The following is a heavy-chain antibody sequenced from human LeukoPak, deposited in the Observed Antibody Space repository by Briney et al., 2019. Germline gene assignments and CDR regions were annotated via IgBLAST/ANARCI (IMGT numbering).Heavy chain of an antibody. J-gene: IGHJ4*02. Sequence: PGGSLRLSCAASGFTFSDYYMSWIRQAPGKGLEWVSYIGGRGATIYYAESVKGRFTISRDNAKNSLYLQMNSLRAEDTAVYYCAKQHAATGGYFDYWGQGTLVTVSS. V-gene: IGHV3-11*01. CDR2: IGGRGATI. D-gene: IGHD1/OR15-1a*01. CDR3: AKQHAATGGYFDY. CDR1: GFTFSDYY.